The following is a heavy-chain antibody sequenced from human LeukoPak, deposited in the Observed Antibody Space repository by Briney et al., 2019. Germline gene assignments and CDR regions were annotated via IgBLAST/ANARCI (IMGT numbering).Heavy chain of an antibody. V-gene: IGHV1-2*02. CDR1: GYTFTGYY. J-gene: IGHJ4*02. Sequence: ASVKVSCKASGYTFTGYYMHWVRQAPGQGLEWMGWISPNSGGTNYAQKFQGRVTMTRDTSISTAYMELSRLRSDDTAVYYCARDHSSGWRYWGQGTLVTVSS. CDR2: ISPNSGGT. D-gene: IGHD6-19*01. CDR3: ARDHSSGWRY.